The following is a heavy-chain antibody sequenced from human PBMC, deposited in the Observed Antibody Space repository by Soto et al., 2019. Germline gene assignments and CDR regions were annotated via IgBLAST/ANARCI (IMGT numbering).Heavy chain of an antibody. CDR3: ASEAIAAAAVYGIDV. CDR1: GYTFTSYV. Sequence: QVQLVQSGAEEKKPGASVKVSCKASGYTFTSYVMHWVRQAPGQRLEWMGWINAGNGNTKYSQKFQGRVTITRDTSASTAYMELSSLRSEDTAVYYCASEAIAAAAVYGIDVWGQGTTVTVSS. D-gene: IGHD6-13*01. CDR2: INAGNGNT. J-gene: IGHJ6*02. V-gene: IGHV1-3*05.